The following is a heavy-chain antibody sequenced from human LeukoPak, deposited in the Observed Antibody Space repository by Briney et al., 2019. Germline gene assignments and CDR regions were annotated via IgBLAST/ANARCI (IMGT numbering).Heavy chain of an antibody. J-gene: IGHJ4*02. Sequence: GGSLRLSCAASGFTFDKYAMHWVRQAPGKGLEWLAVISYSGTRIYYLDSVRGRLTISRDNSKNTLYLQMSSLRAEDTAVYYCAKRYSGSYWGYFDYWGQGTLVTVSS. V-gene: IGHV3-30*04. CDR3: AKRYSGSYWGYFDY. D-gene: IGHD1-26*01. CDR2: ISYSGTRI. CDR1: GFTFDKYA.